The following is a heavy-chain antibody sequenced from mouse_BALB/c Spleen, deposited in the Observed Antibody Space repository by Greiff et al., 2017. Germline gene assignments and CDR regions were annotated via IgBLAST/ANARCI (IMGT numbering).Heavy chain of an antibody. J-gene: IGHJ3*01. CDR2: IDPANGNT. V-gene: IGHV14-3*02. CDR1: GFNIKDTY. Sequence: EVQLVESGAELVKPGASVKLSCTASGFNIKDTYMHWVKQRPEQGLEWIGRIDPANGNTKYDPKFQGKATITADTSSNTAYLQLSSLTSEDTAVYYCVHWDGFAYWGQGTLVTVSA. D-gene: IGHD4-1*01. CDR3: VHWDGFAY.